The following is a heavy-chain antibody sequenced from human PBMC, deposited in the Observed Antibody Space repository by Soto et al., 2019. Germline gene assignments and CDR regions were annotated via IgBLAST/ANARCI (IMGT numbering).Heavy chain of an antibody. CDR3: ARQIYDSDTGPNFQYYFES. CDR2: IDPSDSQT. Sequence: GESLKISCKGSGYSFAGYWITWVRQKPGKGLEWMGRIDPSDSQTYYSPSFRGHVTISVTKSITTVFLQWSSLRASDTAMYYCARQIYDSDTGPNFQYYFESWGQGTPVTISS. D-gene: IGHD3-22*01. CDR1: GYSFAGYW. V-gene: IGHV5-10-1*01. J-gene: IGHJ4*02.